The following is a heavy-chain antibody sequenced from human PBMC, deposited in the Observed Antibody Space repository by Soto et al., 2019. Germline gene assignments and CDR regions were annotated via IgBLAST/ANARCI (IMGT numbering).Heavy chain of an antibody. D-gene: IGHD3-10*01. Sequence: GGSLRLSCAVSGFTLSIHASIWVRQGPGKGLEWVSGIDSDGRTFHADSVKGRFTISRDNSKNALYLQMNSLRAEDTAVYYCAKEGYVSGFPWGQGTLVTVSS. CDR3: AKEGYVSGFP. J-gene: IGHJ5*02. CDR1: GFTLSIHA. CDR2: IDSDGRT. V-gene: IGHV3-23*01.